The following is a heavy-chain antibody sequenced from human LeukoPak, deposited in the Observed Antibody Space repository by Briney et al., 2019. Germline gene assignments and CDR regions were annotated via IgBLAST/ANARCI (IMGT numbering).Heavy chain of an antibody. J-gene: IGHJ4*02. Sequence: PGGSLRLSCAASGFTFISYWMSWVRQAPGKGLEWVANIKQDGSEKYYVDSVKGRFTISRDDAKNSLYLQMNSLRAEDTAVYYCARGGYSGYDLSFDSWGQGTLVAVCS. CDR2: IKQDGSEK. D-gene: IGHD5-12*01. CDR3: ARGGYSGYDLSFDS. CDR1: GFTFISYW. V-gene: IGHV3-7*01.